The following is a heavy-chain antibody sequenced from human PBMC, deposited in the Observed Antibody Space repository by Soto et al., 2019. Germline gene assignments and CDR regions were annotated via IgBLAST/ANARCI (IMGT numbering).Heavy chain of an antibody. CDR3: ARTTGYSSGWYWSDYYYYYGMDV. CDR2: IYTSGST. V-gene: IGHV4-4*07. J-gene: IGHJ6*02. CDR1: GGSISSYY. Sequence: LSLTCTVSGGSISSYYWSWIRQPAGKGLEWIGRIYTSGSTNYNPSLKSRVTMSVDTSKNQFSLKLSSVTAADTAVYYCARTTGYSSGWYWSDYYYYYGMDVWGQGTTVTVSS. D-gene: IGHD6-19*01.